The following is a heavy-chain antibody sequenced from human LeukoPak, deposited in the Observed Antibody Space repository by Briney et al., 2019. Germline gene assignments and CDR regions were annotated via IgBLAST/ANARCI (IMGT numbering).Heavy chain of an antibody. CDR3: AREEFYDFWSGSHKFDP. CDR2: IIPIFGTA. CDR1: GGTFSSYA. J-gene: IGHJ5*02. V-gene: IGHV1-69*05. Sequence: SVKVSCKASGGTFSSYAISWVQQAPGQGLEWMGGIIPIFGTANYAQKFQGRVTITTDESTSTAYMELSSLRSEDTAVYYCAREEFYDFWSGSHKFDPWGQGTLVTVPS. D-gene: IGHD3-3*01.